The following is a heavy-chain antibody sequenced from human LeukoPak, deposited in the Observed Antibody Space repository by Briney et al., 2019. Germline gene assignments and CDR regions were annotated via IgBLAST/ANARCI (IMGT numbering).Heavy chain of an antibody. D-gene: IGHD4/OR15-4a*01. CDR3: ARDHLPAGAPGYYMDV. CDR2: IYNSGIT. Sequence: SQTLSLTCTVSGGSVSSHFCSSIRQPPGKGLEWSGYIYNSGITNYNPSLKSRVTMSVDTSKNQFSLMLRSVTAADTAVYYCARDHLPAGAPGYYMDVWGKGTTVTVSS. V-gene: IGHV4-59*02. J-gene: IGHJ6*03. CDR1: GGSVSSHF.